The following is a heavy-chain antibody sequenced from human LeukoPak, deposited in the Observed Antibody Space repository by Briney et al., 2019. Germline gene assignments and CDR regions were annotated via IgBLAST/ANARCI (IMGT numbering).Heavy chain of an antibody. Sequence: GGSLRLSCAASGFTFSSYWMSWVRQAPGKGLEWVGFIASETYGGTAEYAASVKGRFTISRDDSKSIAYLQMNSLKTEDTAVYYCTRDQTPYYWGQGTLVTVSS. J-gene: IGHJ4*02. CDR3: TRDQTPYY. V-gene: IGHV3-49*04. CDR1: GFTFSSYW. CDR2: IASETYGGTA.